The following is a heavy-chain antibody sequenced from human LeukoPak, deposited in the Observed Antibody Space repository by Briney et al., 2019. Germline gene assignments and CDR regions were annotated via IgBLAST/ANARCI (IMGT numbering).Heavy chain of an antibody. J-gene: IGHJ4*02. V-gene: IGHV4-4*07. CDR3: ARDSGLYNH. CDR2: IYTSGST. D-gene: IGHD5-24*01. CDR1: GGSISSYY. Sequence: SETLSLTCTVSGGSISSYYWIWIRQPAGKGLEWIGRIYTSGSTNYNPSLKSRVTMSVDTSKNHFSLKLCSATAAGSAVYYCARDSGLYNHGGQEPVVTVSS.